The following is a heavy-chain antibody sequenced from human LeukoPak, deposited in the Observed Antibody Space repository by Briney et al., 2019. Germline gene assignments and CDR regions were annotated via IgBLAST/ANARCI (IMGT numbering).Heavy chain of an antibody. CDR2: MNPNSGNT. CDR3: ARGYCSGGSCYVGDHFDY. CDR1: GYTFTSYD. D-gene: IGHD2-15*01. J-gene: IGHJ4*02. Sequence: GTSVKVSCKASGYTFTSYDINWVRQATGQGLEWMGWMNPNSGNTGYAQKFQGRVTMTRNTSISTAYMELSSLRSEDTAVYYRARGYCSGGSCYVGDHFDYWGQGTLVTVSS. V-gene: IGHV1-8*01.